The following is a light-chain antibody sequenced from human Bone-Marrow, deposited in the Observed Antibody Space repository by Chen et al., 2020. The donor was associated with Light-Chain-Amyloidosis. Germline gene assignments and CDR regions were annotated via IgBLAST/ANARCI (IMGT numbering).Light chain of an antibody. Sequence: QPVLTQPPSASGTPGQRVTISSSGSRSSIRTNTVNWYQQFPGTAPKLLIYFNSQRPSGVPDRFSGSKSGTSASLAISGLQSDDEADYFCAAWDDGLNGVLFGGGTKLTVL. CDR2: FNS. V-gene: IGLV1-44*01. J-gene: IGLJ2*01. CDR1: RSSIRTNT. CDR3: AAWDDGLNGVL.